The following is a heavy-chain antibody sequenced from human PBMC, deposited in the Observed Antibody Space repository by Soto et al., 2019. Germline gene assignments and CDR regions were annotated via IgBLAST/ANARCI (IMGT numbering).Heavy chain of an antibody. J-gene: IGHJ4*02. CDR1: GFTFSNYD. V-gene: IGHV3-30*18. CDR3: AKAAATYYCSGGYCYNYYFDS. CDR2: ISYDGSNK. D-gene: IGHD2-15*01. Sequence: AGGSLRLSCAASGFTFSNYDMHWVRQAPGKGLEWVAVISYDGSNKYYADSVRGRFTISRDNSKNTLYLQMNSLRADDTAVYYCAKAAATYYCSGGYCYNYYFDSWGQGTLDTSPQ.